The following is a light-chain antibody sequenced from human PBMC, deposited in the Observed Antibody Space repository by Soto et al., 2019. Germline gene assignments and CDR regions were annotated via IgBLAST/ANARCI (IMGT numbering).Light chain of an antibody. CDR3: QKYYSAPET. CDR1: QGISSY. CDR2: AAS. V-gene: IGKV1-27*01. J-gene: IGKJ1*01. Sequence: DIQMTQSPSSLSASVGDRDTITCRARQGISSYLARYQQKPGKVPKVLIYAASTLHSGVPSRFSGSGSGTEFTLTISNVQPEDVATYYCQKYYSAPETFGQGTKVEIK.